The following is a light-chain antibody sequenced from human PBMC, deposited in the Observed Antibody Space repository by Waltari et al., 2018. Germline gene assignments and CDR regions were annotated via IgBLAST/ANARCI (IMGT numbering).Light chain of an antibody. Sequence: EIVMTQSPATLSVSPGERATLSCRASQSVSSNLAWYQQTPGQAHRLLIFGAATRDTGIPARFSGGGSGTEFTLTISSMQSEDFAVYYCQQYNNWPPITFGKGTRLEIK. CDR2: GAA. CDR3: QQYNNWPPIT. CDR1: QSVSSN. V-gene: IGKV3-15*01. J-gene: IGKJ5*01.